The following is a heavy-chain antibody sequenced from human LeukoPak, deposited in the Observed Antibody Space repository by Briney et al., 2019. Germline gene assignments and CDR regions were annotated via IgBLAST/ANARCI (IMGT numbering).Heavy chain of an antibody. CDR3: ARVVDIVVDY. J-gene: IGHJ4*02. CDR2: IYSGGST. Sequence: RGSLRLSCAASGFTVSSNYMSWVRQAPGKGLEWVSVIYSGGSTYYADSVKGRFTISRDNSKNTLYLQMNSLRAEDTAVYYCARVVDIVVDYWGQGTLVTVSS. D-gene: IGHD2-15*01. CDR1: GFTVSSNY. V-gene: IGHV3-53*01.